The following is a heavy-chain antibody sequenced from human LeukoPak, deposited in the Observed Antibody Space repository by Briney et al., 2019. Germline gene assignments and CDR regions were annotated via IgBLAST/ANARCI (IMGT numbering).Heavy chain of an antibody. D-gene: IGHD3-10*01. CDR1: GFTFSSYA. Sequence: GGSLRLSCAASGFTFSSYAMSWVRQAPGKGLEWVSYISSSGSTIYYADSVKGRFTISRDNAKNSLYLQMNSLRAEDTAVYYCARTHGTYYYGSGSFEDAFDIWGQGTMVTVSS. CDR3: ARTHGTYYYGSGSFEDAFDI. CDR2: ISSSGSTI. V-gene: IGHV3-48*04. J-gene: IGHJ3*02.